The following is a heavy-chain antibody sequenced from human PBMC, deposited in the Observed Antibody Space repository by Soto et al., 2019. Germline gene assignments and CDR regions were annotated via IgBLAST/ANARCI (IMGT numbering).Heavy chain of an antibody. Sequence: PSETLSLTCSVSGGSLRNVYWSWIRQPPGKGLEWIGFIFHSGNAKYNPSLQSRVTMSVDTSKNQLSLTVESVTAADTAVYFCARAHAPTLPFDFWGQGTQVTVSS. CDR3: ARAHAPTLPFDF. J-gene: IGHJ4*02. CDR1: GGSLRNVY. D-gene: IGHD2-15*01. CDR2: IFHSGNA. V-gene: IGHV4-59*01.